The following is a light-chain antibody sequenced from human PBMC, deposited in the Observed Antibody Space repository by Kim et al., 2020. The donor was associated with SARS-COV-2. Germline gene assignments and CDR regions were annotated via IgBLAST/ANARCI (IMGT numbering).Light chain of an antibody. CDR2: GAS. CDR1: QSVSSN. V-gene: IGKV3-15*01. CDR3: EKYNNGTPRT. Sequence: EIVMTQSPSTLSVSPGDRVTLSCRASQSVSSNLAWYQQKPGQAPKLLIYGASTRANGIPARFSGSGSGTEFTLTISSLQPEDFAVYYCEKYNNGTPRTLVGGRKMGIK. J-gene: IGKJ4*01.